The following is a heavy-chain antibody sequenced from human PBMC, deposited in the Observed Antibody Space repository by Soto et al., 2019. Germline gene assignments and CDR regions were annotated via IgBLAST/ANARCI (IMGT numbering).Heavy chain of an antibody. J-gene: IGHJ4*02. Sequence: SETLSLTCSLYSGSLSGYYWSWIRQPPGKGLEWIGEISPSGTTNYSPSLKSRVSISVDTSKNQFSLNLTSLTAADTAVYYCARAPKVSGSAQTRPDFWGQGSMVTVSS. CDR1: SGSLSGYY. V-gene: IGHV4-34*01. CDR3: ARAPKVSGSAQTRPDF. CDR2: ISPSGTT. D-gene: IGHD6-6*01.